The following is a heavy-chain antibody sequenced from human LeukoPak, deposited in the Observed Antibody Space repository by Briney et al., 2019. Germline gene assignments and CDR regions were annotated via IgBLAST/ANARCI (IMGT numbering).Heavy chain of an antibody. CDR2: IYYSGST. D-gene: IGHD3-22*01. J-gene: IGHJ6*02. CDR3: ATGPPLVVVGRFHYYYGMDV. V-gene: IGHV4-59*01. Sequence: SETLSLTCTVSGGSISSYYWSWIRQPPGKGLEWIGYIYYSGSTNYNPSLKSRVTISVDTSKNQFSLKLSSVTAEDTAVYYCATGPPLVVVGRFHYYYGMDVWGQGTTVTVSS. CDR1: GGSISSYY.